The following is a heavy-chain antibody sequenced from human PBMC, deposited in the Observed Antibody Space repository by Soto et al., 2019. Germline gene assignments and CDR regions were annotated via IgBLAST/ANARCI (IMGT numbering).Heavy chain of an antibody. Sequence: QVQLVQSGAEVKKPGASVKVSCKASGNTFSNYYIHWVRQAPGQGLEWMGTINPSGGHTTYAQKFLGRVTMTRDTSTSTLYMELPSLRSEDTAVYYCARGGHVVVVTAAFDYWGQGTLVTVSS. D-gene: IGHD2-21*02. CDR3: ARGGHVVVVTAAFDY. J-gene: IGHJ4*02. CDR1: GNTFSNYY. V-gene: IGHV1-46*03. CDR2: INPSGGHT.